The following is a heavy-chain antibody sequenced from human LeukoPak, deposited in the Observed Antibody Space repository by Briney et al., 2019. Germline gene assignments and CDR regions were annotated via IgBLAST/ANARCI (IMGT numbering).Heavy chain of an antibody. J-gene: IGHJ4*02. CDR2: ISSSGSTI. Sequence: PGGSLRLSCAASGFTFSSYEMNWVRQAPGKGLEWVSYISSSGSTIYYADSVKGRFTISRDNAKNSLFLQINSLKDEDTAVYYCASHSVGVLPIATFAYWGQATLVTASS. V-gene: IGHV3-48*03. CDR1: GFTFSSYE. CDR3: ASHSVGVLPIATFAY. D-gene: IGHD2-2*01.